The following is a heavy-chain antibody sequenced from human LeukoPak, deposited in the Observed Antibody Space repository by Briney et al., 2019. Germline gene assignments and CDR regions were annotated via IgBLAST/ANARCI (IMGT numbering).Heavy chain of an antibody. Sequence: GGSLRLSCAASGLTFSSYAMSWVRRAPGKGLEWVSAIRGSGGSAYYADSVKGRFTISRDNSKNTLYLQMNSLRAEDTAVYYCAKVRGGLYYYGSGSYYMNYWGQGTLVTVSS. CDR2: IRGSGGSA. V-gene: IGHV3-23*01. J-gene: IGHJ4*02. D-gene: IGHD3-10*01. CDR3: AKVRGGLYYYGSGSYYMNY. CDR1: GLTFSSYA.